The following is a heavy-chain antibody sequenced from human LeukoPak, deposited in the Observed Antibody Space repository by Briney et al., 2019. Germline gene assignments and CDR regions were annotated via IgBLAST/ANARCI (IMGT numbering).Heavy chain of an antibody. CDR2: IYYSGST. Sequence: SETLSLTCTVSGASITSYYWNWIRQPPGKGLEWIGYIYYSGSTNYNPSLKSRVTISVDTSKNQLSLDLTSVTAADTAVYYCARDLSQVGVVTLGASDIWGQGTMVTASS. J-gene: IGHJ3*02. CDR1: GASITSYY. V-gene: IGHV4-59*01. CDR3: ARDLSQVGVVTLGASDI. D-gene: IGHD3-3*01.